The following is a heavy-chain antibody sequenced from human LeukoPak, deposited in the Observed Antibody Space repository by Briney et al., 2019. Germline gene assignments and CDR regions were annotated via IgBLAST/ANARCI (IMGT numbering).Heavy chain of an antibody. CDR2: IYYSGKT. Sequence: SETLSLTCCVSGSYINNYYWGWIRQAPGKGPEWIGSIYYSGKTYYNSSLRSRVTISLDTSKKQFSLNLFYVTAADTAMYFCAREEMPGKFDYWGQGILVTVSS. V-gene: IGHV4-39*07. CDR1: GSYINNYY. CDR3: AREEMPGKFDY. D-gene: IGHD1-26*01. J-gene: IGHJ4*02.